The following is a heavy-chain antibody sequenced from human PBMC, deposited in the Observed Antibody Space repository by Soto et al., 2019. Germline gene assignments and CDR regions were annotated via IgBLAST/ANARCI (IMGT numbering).Heavy chain of an antibody. V-gene: IGHV4-61*01. Sequence: SETLSLTCTVSGGSVNSGRYYWSWIRKPPGMGLEWIGYIFYSGTTNYNPSLKSRVTTSLDISNNQFSLQLSSVTAADTAVYYFARVSIPYYCHTSRRFYFDYWGQGAFVTVSS. J-gene: IGHJ4*02. CDR3: ARVSIPYYCHTSRRFYFDY. D-gene: IGHD3-22*01. CDR1: GGSVNSGRYY. CDR2: IFYSGTT.